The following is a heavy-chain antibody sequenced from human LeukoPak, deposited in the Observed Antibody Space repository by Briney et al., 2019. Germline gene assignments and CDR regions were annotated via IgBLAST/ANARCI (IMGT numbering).Heavy chain of an antibody. J-gene: IGHJ6*03. Sequence: NPSGTLSLTCNVSGGSIRGYYWSWIRQPPGKGLEWIGYIYSSGSTNYNPSLKSRVTMSVDTSKNQFSLKVSSVTAADTAVYYCARVFDSGSQAYFYYMDVWGKGTTVTIFS. CDR1: GGSIRGYY. D-gene: IGHD3-10*01. CDR2: IYSSGST. CDR3: ARVFDSGSQAYFYYMDV. V-gene: IGHV4-59*01.